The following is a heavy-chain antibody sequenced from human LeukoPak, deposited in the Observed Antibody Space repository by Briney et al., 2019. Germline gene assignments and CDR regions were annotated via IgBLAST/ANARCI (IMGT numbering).Heavy chain of an antibody. J-gene: IGHJ6*02. CDR2: ISYDGSDK. Sequence: PGGSLRLSCAASGFTFSTHGMHWVRQAPGKGLEWVAVISYDGSDKYYADSVKGRFTISRDNSKNTLYLQMNSLRAEDTAVYYCAKGCGGDCYRSKYYYYGMDVWGQGTTVTVSS. CDR1: GFTFSTHG. D-gene: IGHD2-21*02. V-gene: IGHV3-30*18. CDR3: AKGCGGDCYRSKYYYYGMDV.